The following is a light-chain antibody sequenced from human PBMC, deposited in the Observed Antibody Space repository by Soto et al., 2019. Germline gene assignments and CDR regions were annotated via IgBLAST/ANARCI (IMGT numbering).Light chain of an antibody. CDR3: QQLSHYPYT. Sequence: DIQMTQSPSTLSASVGDRVTITCRASQSISIWLAWYQQKPGKAPKILIYDSSTLQTGVPSRFTGSGSGRKFTLTISGLQFGDFATYFCQQLSHYPYTFGQGTKVDIK. CDR2: DSS. CDR1: QSISIW. J-gene: IGKJ2*01. V-gene: IGKV1-5*01.